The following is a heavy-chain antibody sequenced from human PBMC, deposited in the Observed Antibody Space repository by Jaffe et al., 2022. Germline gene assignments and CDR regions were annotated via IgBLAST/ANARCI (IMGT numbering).Heavy chain of an antibody. V-gene: IGHV4-61*01. CDR3: ARDDLVFGYCRTNDCPHQLDY. CDR1: GDSVSKYSYY. J-gene: IGHJ4*02. CDR2: VHYTGSS. D-gene: IGHD1-1*01. Sequence: QVQLQESGPGLVKASETLSLTCTVSGDSVSKYSYYWTWIRQPPGKGLEWIGYVHYTGSSNYSPSLKSRVSISIDTSKNQFSLKLHSVTAADTAVYYCARDDLVFGYCRTNDCPHQLDYWGLGILVTVSS.